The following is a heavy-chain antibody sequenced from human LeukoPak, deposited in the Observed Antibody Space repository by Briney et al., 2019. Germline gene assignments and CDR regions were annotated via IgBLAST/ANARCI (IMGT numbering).Heavy chain of an antibody. CDR2: ISWNSGSI. D-gene: IGHD3-22*01. J-gene: IGHJ4*02. V-gene: IGHV3-9*01. CDR1: GFTFDDYA. CDR3: AKGYYYDSSGYSLEDFDY. Sequence: GGSLRPSCAASGFTFDDYAMHWVRHAPGKGLEWVSGISWNSGSIGYADSVKGRFTISRDNAKNSLYLQMNSLRAEDTALYYCAKGYYYDSSGYSLEDFDYWGQGTLVTVSS.